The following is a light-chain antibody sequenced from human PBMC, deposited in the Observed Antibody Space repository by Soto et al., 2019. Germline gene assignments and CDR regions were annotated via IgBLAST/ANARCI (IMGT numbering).Light chain of an antibody. Sequence: DIQRTQSPSTLSTSVGDRVTITCRASQGISSWLAWYQHQPGKAPKLLIYKTSSLESGVPSRFSGSGSGTEFTLTISSLQPDDFATYYCQKYNSDPWTFGQGTKVEIK. V-gene: IGKV1-5*03. CDR3: QKYNSDPWT. CDR2: KTS. J-gene: IGKJ1*01. CDR1: QGISSW.